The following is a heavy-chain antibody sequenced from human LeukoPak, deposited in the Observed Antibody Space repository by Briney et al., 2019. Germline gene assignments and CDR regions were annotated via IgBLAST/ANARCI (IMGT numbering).Heavy chain of an antibody. CDR1: GYTFTGYY. CDR2: INPDSGGT. V-gene: IGHV1-2*02. J-gene: IGHJ6*03. CDR3: ARDKQLDWAHYYYYYMDV. Sequence: ASVKVSCKASGYTFTGYYIHWVRQAPEQGLEWMGWINPDSGGTNYAQKFQGRVTMTRDTSISTAYMGLSRLRSDDTAVYYCARDKQLDWAHYYYYYMDVWGKGTTVTVSS. D-gene: IGHD1-1*01.